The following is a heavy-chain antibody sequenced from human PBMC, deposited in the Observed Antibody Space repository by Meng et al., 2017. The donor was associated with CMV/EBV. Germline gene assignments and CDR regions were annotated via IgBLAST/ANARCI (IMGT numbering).Heavy chain of an antibody. J-gene: IGHJ4*02. CDR1: GYTFTSYG. V-gene: IGHV1-18*01. CDR2: ISAYNGNT. CDR3: ARVAYSSSWYHAFDY. Sequence: SGYTFTSYGISWVRQAPGQGLEWMGWISAYNGNTNYAQKLQGRVTMTTDTSTSTAYMELRSLRSDDTAVYYCARVAYSSSWYHAFDYWGQGTLVPSPQ. D-gene: IGHD6-13*01.